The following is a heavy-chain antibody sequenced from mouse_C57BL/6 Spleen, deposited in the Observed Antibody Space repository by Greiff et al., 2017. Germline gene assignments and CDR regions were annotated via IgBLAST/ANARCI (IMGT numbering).Heavy chain of an antibody. CDR2: LSSGGDYL. J-gene: IGHJ4*01. V-gene: IGHV5-9-1*02. Sequence: DVQLVESGEGLVKPGGSLKLYCASSGFTFSSYALSWVRQTPGKRLAWVAYLSSGGDYLYYAATVKVRFTISRDNARKTRYLQMSILKSEDTAMYYCTRVWSYYYAMDYWGQGTSVTVSS. CDR1: GFTFSSYA. CDR3: TRVWSYYYAMDY. D-gene: IGHD2-10*02.